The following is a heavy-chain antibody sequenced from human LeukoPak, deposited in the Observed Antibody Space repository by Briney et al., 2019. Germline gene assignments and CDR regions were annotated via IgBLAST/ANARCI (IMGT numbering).Heavy chain of an antibody. CDR2: INHSGST. D-gene: IGHD3-16*01. V-gene: IGHV4-34*01. CDR1: GGSFSGYY. Sequence: PSETLSLTCALYGGSFSGYYWSWIRQPPGKGLEWIGEINHSGSTNYNPSLKSRVTISVDTSKNQFSLKLSSVTAADTAVYYCARVTGLGLRIDYWGQGTLVTVSS. CDR3: ARVTGLGLRIDY. J-gene: IGHJ4*02.